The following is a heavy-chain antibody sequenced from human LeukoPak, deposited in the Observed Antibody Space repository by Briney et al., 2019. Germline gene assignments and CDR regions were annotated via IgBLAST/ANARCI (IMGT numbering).Heavy chain of an antibody. V-gene: IGHV4-61*08. CDR1: GASFRSGGQY. CDR2: IFYNGKT. J-gene: IGHJ4*02. Sequence: SETLSLTCTLSGASFRSGGQYWGWIRQTPGKGLEWIGDIFYNGKTNYNPSLKSRVTISLDTSRSQFSLRLSSVTASDTGVYYCARIFDVWCRGTLVTVSS. CDR3: ARIFDV.